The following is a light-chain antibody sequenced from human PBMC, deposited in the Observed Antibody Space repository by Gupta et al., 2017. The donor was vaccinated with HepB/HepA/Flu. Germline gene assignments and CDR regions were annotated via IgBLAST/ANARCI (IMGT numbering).Light chain of an antibody. CDR1: QGISRY. J-gene: IGKJ1*01. CDR3: QQYYSYPRT. V-gene: IGKV1-8*01. CDR2: AAS. Sequence: AIRMTQSPSSFSASTGDRVTITCRASQGISRYLAWYQQKPGKAPKLLIYAASTLQSGVPSRFSGSRSGTDFTLTISCLQSEDFATYYCQQYYSYPRTFGQGTKVEIK.